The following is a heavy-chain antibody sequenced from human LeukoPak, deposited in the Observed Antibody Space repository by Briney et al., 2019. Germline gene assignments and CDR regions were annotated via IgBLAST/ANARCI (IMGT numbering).Heavy chain of an antibody. CDR3: ARDSLSGSYSHWVFDY. Sequence: SVKVSCKASGGTFSSYAISWVRQAPGQGLEWMGGIIPIFGTANYAQKFQGRVTITADESTSTAYMELSSLRSEDTAVYYCARDSLSGSYSHWVFDYWGQGTLVTVSS. D-gene: IGHD1-26*01. CDR2: IIPIFGTA. CDR1: GGTFSSYA. V-gene: IGHV1-69*13. J-gene: IGHJ4*02.